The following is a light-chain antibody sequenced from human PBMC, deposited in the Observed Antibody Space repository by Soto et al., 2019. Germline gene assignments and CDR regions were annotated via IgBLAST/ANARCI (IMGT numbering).Light chain of an antibody. CDR3: QQYNNWPPMA. Sequence: EIVMTQSPATLSVSPGERATLSCRASQSVSSNLAWYQQKLVQAPRLLIYGASARATGIPARFSGSGSGTEFTLTISSLQSGDFAVYYCQQYNNWPPMAFGQGTKVEIK. J-gene: IGKJ1*01. V-gene: IGKV3-15*01. CDR2: GAS. CDR1: QSVSSN.